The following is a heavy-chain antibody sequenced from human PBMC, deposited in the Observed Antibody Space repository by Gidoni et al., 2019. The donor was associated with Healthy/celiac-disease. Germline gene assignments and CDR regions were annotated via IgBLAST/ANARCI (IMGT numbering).Heavy chain of an antibody. V-gene: IGHV4-61*02. CDR3: AREDVVIPGAGLNWFDP. D-gene: IGHD2-2*01. CDR1: GGPISRGRTC. Sequence: QVQLQESGPGLVKPSQTLSLTRTVPGGPISRGRTCWRWTRQPAVTGLEWIGPIYTSGSTNYNPSLKSLVTLSVDTSKIHFSLKLSSVTAADTAVYYCAREDVVIPGAGLNWFDPWGQGTLVTVSS. CDR2: IYTSGST. J-gene: IGHJ5*02.